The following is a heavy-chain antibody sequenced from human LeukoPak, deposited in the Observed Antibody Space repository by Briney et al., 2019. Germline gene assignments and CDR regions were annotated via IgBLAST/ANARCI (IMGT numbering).Heavy chain of an antibody. V-gene: IGHV3-73*01. Sequence: GGSLRLSCAASVYTFRGSAIHWVRQASGRGLEWVGRIRSKANSYATAYAASVKGRFTISRDDSKNTAYLQMNSLKTEDTATYYCSLRGDGDSASYFDYWGQGTLVTVSS. D-gene: IGHD4-17*01. J-gene: IGHJ4*02. CDR3: SLRGDGDSASYFDY. CDR2: IRSKANSYAT. CDR1: VYTFRGSA.